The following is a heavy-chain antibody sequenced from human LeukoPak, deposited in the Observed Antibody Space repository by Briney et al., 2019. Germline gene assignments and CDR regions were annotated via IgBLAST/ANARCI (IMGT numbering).Heavy chain of an antibody. CDR2: IKKDGSEK. Sequence: GGSLRLSCGASGFTFSSHWMSWVRQAPGKGLEWVANIKKDGSEKYYVDSVKGRFTISRDNAKKSLYLQMNSLRAEDTAVYYCARHLSGITGYTYGRGIDYWGQGTLVTVSS. V-gene: IGHV3-7*01. D-gene: IGHD5-18*01. J-gene: IGHJ4*02. CDR3: ARHLSGITGYTYGRGIDY. CDR1: GFTFSSHW.